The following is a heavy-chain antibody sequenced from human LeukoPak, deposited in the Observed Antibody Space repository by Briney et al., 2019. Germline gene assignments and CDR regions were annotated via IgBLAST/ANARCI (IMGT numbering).Heavy chain of an antibody. D-gene: IGHD4-17*01. Sequence: GGSLRLSCAASGFTFSSYSMNWVRQAPGKGLVWVSRINSDGSSTSYADSVKGRFTISRDNAKNTLYLQMNSLRAEDTAVYYCHYGDYFPLDIWGQGTMVTVSS. CDR3: HYGDYFPLDI. J-gene: IGHJ3*02. V-gene: IGHV3-74*01. CDR2: INSDGSST. CDR1: GFTFSSYS.